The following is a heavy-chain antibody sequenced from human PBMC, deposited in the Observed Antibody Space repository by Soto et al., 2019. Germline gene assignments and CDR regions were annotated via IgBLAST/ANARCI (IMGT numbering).Heavy chain of an antibody. CDR3: ARDLIAAAGTAVGYWFGP. CDR1: GFTFSSYW. D-gene: IGHD6-13*01. CDR2: INSDGSST. V-gene: IGHV3-74*01. Sequence: EVQLVESGGGLVQPGGSLRLSCAASGFTFSSYWMHWVRQAPGKGLVWVSRINSDGSSTSYADSVKGRFTISRDNAKNTLYLQMNSLRAEDTAVYYCARDLIAAAGTAVGYWFGPWGQGTLVTVSS. J-gene: IGHJ5*02.